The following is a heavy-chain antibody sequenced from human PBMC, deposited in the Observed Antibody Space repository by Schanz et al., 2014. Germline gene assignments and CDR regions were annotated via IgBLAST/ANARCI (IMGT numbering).Heavy chain of an antibody. D-gene: IGHD1-7*01. Sequence: QVQLVESGGGVVQPGGSLRLSCAASGFTFSNFGMYWVRQAPGKGLEWVAFILNDGRNKYSADSVKGRFTISRDNSKYTLYLQMNSLRPEDTAVYYCATKPLAANYNFDYWGQGTLVTVSP. CDR2: ILNDGRNK. J-gene: IGHJ4*02. CDR3: ATKPLAANYNFDY. V-gene: IGHV3-30*02. CDR1: GFTFSNFG.